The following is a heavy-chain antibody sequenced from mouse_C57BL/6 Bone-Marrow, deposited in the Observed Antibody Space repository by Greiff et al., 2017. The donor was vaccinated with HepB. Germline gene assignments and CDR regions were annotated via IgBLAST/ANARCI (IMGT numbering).Heavy chain of an antibody. CDR2: ISDGGSYT. CDR1: GFTFSSYA. Sequence: EVKLVESGGGLVKPGGSLKLSCAASGFTFSSYAMSWVRQTPEKRLEWVATISDGGSYTYYPDNVKGRFTISRDNAKNNLYLQMSHLKSEDTAMYYCARTPRGYAMDYWGQGTSVTVSS. CDR3: ARTPRGYAMDY. D-gene: IGHD3-1*01. J-gene: IGHJ4*01. V-gene: IGHV5-4*03.